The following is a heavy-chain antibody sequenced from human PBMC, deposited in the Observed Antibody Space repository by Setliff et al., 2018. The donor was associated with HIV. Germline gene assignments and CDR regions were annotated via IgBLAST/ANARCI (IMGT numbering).Heavy chain of an antibody. J-gene: IGHJ5*02. CDR2: IDDSGSI. V-gene: IGHV4-34*01. D-gene: IGHD3-10*01. Sequence: PGGSLRLSCVASGFSFSAFSMNWVRQVPGKGLEWIGEIDDSGSIIYNPSLQSRVTMSVDTSKNQFSLKVRSLTAADTGLYYCARVKSIKTTLVRLWPRFDLWGQGTQVTVSS. CDR1: GFSFSAFS. CDR3: ARVKSIKTTLVRLWPRFDL.